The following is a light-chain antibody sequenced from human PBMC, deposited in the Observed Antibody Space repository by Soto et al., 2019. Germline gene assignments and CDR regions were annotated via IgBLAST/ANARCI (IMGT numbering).Light chain of an antibody. CDR2: AAS. V-gene: IGKV1-8*01. CDR3: QQYNTYS. CDR1: QGISSY. Sequence: AIRMTQSPSSLSASTCGRVTIVCRASQGISSYLAWYQQKPGKAPKLLIYAASTLQSGVPSRFSGSGSGTEFTLTISNLQPDDFATYYCQQYNTYSFGQGTKVDIK. J-gene: IGKJ2*01.